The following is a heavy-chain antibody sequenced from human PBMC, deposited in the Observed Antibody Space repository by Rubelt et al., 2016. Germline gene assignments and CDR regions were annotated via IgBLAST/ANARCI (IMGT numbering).Heavy chain of an antibody. V-gene: IGHV3-64*01. Sequence: RQAPGKGLEYVSAISSNGRSTYYVNSVKGRFTISRDNSKNTLYLQMGSLRAEDMAVYYCATRPRDYYYDLDVWGQGTTVIVSS. CDR3: ATRPRDYYYDLDV. CDR2: ISSNGRST. J-gene: IGHJ6*02.